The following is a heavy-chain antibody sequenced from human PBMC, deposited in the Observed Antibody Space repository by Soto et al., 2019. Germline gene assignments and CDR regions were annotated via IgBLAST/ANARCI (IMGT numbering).Heavy chain of an antibody. D-gene: IGHD5-12*01. Sequence: PGESLKISCKGSGYSFTSYWIIWVRQMPGKGLEWMGRIDPGDSYTNYSPSFQGHVTISADKSISTAYLQWSSLKASDTAMYYCARREVATTAYYYYYGMAVWGQGTTVTVSS. J-gene: IGHJ6*02. V-gene: IGHV5-10-1*01. CDR3: ARREVATTAYYYYYGMAV. CDR1: GYSFTSYW. CDR2: IDPGDSYT.